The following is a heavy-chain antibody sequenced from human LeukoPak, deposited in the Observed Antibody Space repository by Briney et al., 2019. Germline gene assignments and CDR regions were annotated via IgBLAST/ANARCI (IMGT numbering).Heavy chain of an antibody. CDR3: AKTAVAGPFDY. J-gene: IGHJ4*02. CDR1: GFTFSSYG. Sequence: GRSLRLSCAASGFTFSSYGMHWVRQAPGKGLEWVAVISYDGSNKYYADSVKGRFTISRDNSKNTLYLQMNSLRAEDTAVYYCAKTAVAGPFDYRGQGTLVTVSS. CDR2: ISYDGSNK. D-gene: IGHD6-19*01. V-gene: IGHV3-30*18.